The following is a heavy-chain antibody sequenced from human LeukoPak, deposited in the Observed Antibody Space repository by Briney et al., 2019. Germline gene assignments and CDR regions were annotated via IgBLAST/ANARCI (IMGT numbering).Heavy chain of an antibody. Sequence: GGSLRLSCAASGFTFSNYWMTWVRQAPGKGLEWVANIKQDGSEKYYVDSVKGRFTISRDNAKNSLYLQMNSLRAEDTAVYYCARSETTYYYYSSIYFYYYYGMDVWGQGTTVTVSS. CDR1: GFTFSNYW. J-gene: IGHJ6*02. V-gene: IGHV3-7*01. CDR2: IKQDGSEK. CDR3: ARSETTYYYYSSIYFYYYYGMDV. D-gene: IGHD3-22*01.